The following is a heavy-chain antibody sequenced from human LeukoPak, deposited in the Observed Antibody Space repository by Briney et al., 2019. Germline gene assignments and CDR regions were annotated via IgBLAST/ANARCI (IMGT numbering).Heavy chain of an antibody. CDR2: IYYSGST. D-gene: IGHD3-22*01. J-gene: IGHJ6*03. CDR3: ARGIFNYYDSSGYYDFYYYYYMDV. Sequence: SETLSLTCTVSGGSISSYYWSWIRQPPGKGLEWIGYIYYSGSTNYNPSPKSRVTISVDTSKNQFSLKLSSVTAADTAVYYCARGIFNYYDSSGYYDFYYYYYMDVWGKGTTVTVSS. CDR1: GGSISSYY. V-gene: IGHV4-59*01.